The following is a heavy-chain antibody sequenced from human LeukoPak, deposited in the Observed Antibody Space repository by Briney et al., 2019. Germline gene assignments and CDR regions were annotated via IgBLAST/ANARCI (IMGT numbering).Heavy chain of an antibody. CDR1: GFTFNSYW. J-gene: IGHJ4*02. CDR2: INSDGSST. Sequence: GGSLRLSCAASGFTFNSYWMHWVRQAPGKGLVWVSRINSDGSSTSYADSVKGRFTISRDNAKNTLYLQMNSLRAEDTAVYDCARSVAVVTATFGYWGQGTLVTVSS. CDR3: ARSVAVVTATFGY. D-gene: IGHD2-15*01. V-gene: IGHV3-74*01.